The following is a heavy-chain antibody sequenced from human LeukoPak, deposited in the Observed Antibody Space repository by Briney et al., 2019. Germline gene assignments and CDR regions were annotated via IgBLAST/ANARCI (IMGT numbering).Heavy chain of an antibody. V-gene: IGHV4-59*01. Sequence: SETLSLTCTVSGGSISSYYWSWIRQAPGKGLEWIGYIYYSGSTNYNPSLKSRVTISVGTSKNQFSLNLNSVTAADPAVYYCARDSEYNYGFDHWGQGTRVSVS. CDR3: ARDSEYNYGFDH. D-gene: IGHD5-18*01. CDR2: IYYSGST. J-gene: IGHJ4*02. CDR1: GGSISSYY.